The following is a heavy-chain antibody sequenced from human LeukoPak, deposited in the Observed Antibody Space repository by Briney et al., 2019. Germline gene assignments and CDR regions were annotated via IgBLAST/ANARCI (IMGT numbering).Heavy chain of an antibody. Sequence: SETLSLTCTVSGGSISSYYWSWIRQPPGKGLEWIGYIYYSGSTNYNPSLKSRVTISVDTSKNQFSLKLSSVTAADTAVYYCAREYSSSWYNWFDPWGQGILVTVSS. CDR1: GGSISSYY. CDR3: AREYSSSWYNWFDP. V-gene: IGHV4-59*01. CDR2: IYYSGST. J-gene: IGHJ5*02. D-gene: IGHD6-13*01.